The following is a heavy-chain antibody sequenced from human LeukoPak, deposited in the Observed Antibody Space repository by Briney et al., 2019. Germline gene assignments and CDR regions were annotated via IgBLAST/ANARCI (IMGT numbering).Heavy chain of an antibody. Sequence: PSQTLSLTCAVSGGSISSGGYSWSWIRQPPGTGLEWLGYIYHSGSTYYNPSLKSRVTISVDRSKNQFSLKLSSVTAADTAVYYCASSSYSSSWYSTGWFDPWGQGTLVTVSS. CDR1: GGSISSGGYS. CDR3: ASSSYSSSWYSTGWFDP. D-gene: IGHD6-13*01. V-gene: IGHV4-30-2*01. J-gene: IGHJ5*02. CDR2: IYHSGST.